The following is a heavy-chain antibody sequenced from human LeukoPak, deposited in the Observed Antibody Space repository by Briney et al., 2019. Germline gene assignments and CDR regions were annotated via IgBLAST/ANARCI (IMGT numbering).Heavy chain of an antibody. CDR2: IYHNGIT. D-gene: IGHD3-22*01. CDR3: ARHGLIRNAFDI. Sequence: SETLSLTCTVSGGSVSTTSYFWAWIRQPPGKGLEWIGNIYHNGITYYNVSLKSRLTMSVDPSKNQFSMKLSSVTAAVTAVYFCARHGLIRNAFDIWGQGTMVTVSS. J-gene: IGHJ3*02. V-gene: IGHV4-39*01. CDR1: GGSVSTTSYF.